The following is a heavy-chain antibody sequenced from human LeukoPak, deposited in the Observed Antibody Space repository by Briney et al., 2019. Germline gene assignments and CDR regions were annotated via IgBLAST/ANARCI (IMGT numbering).Heavy chain of an antibody. Sequence: PSETLSLTCTVSGGSISSNTYYWGWVRQPPGKGLEWFGGIYSSGSTYYNPSFESRVTISVDTSKNQFSLKLSSVTAADAAVYYCARPLRLGELYAFDIWGQGTVVTVSS. CDR3: ARPLRLGELYAFDI. D-gene: IGHD3-16*01. CDR2: IYSSGST. CDR1: GGSISSNTYY. J-gene: IGHJ3*02. V-gene: IGHV4-39*01.